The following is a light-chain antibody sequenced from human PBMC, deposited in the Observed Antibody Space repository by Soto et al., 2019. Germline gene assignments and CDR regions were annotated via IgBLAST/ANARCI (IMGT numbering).Light chain of an antibody. V-gene: IGKV1-5*03. CDR2: KAS. CDR1: QSISSW. CDR3: QQSNSYSEA. Sequence: MTQSPSTLSASVGDRVTITCRASQSISSWLAWYQQKPGKAPKLLIYKASTLKSGVPSRFSGSGSGTEFTLTISSLQPDDFATYYCQQSNSYSEAFGQGTKVDVK. J-gene: IGKJ1*01.